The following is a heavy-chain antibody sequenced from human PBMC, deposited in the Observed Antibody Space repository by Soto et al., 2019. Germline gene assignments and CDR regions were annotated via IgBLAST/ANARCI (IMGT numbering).Heavy chain of an antibody. Sequence: QVHLVQSGAEVQKPGASVKVSCKGSGYDFTTYGITWVRQAPGQGLEWMAWISAPHGNTDHAQKPQGRVTGTREPSTSPAEKEPRSLRSDDTAVYYCARGRYGDYWGQGALVTVSS. CDR2: ISAPHGNT. CDR3: ARGRYGDY. D-gene: IGHD1-1*01. CDR1: GYDFTTYG. J-gene: IGHJ4*02. V-gene: IGHV1-18*01.